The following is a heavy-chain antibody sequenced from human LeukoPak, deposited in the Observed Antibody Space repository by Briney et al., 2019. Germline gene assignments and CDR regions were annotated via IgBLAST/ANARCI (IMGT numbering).Heavy chain of an antibody. CDR2: IRYDGSNK. Sequence: PGGSLRLSCAASGFTFSSYGMHWVRQAPGKGLEWVAFIRYDGSNKYYADSVKGRFTISRDNSKNTLYLQMNSLRAEDTAVYYCAKDESLGTYYDFWSGYYTYDAFDIWGQGTMVTVSS. J-gene: IGHJ3*02. D-gene: IGHD3-3*01. CDR3: AKDESLGTYYDFWSGYYTYDAFDI. CDR1: GFTFSSYG. V-gene: IGHV3-30*02.